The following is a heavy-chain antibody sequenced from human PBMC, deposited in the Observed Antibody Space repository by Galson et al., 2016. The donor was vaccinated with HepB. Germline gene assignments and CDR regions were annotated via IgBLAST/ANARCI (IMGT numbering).Heavy chain of an antibody. CDR2: IVPIHGLA. CDR1: AGTYSSYS. V-gene: IGHV1-69*04. CDR3: AREWGADYDSTNNQFGAFEM. D-gene: IGHD3-22*01. J-gene: IGHJ3*02. Sequence: SVKVSCKAYAGTYSSYSISWVRQAPGQGLEWMGRIVPIHGLANIAQKFQGRVTITADKSTSTIYLELNSVRYDDTAVYYCAREWGADYDSTNNQFGAFEMWGQGTMVIGSS.